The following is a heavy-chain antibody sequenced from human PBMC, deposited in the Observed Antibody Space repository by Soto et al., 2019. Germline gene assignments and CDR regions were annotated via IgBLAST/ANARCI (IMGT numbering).Heavy chain of an antibody. CDR2: INWNSDTI. CDR1: GFTFDDYA. CDR3: VIVLFDSTGSRYYYAMDV. D-gene: IGHD3-22*01. J-gene: IGHJ6*02. V-gene: IGHV3-9*01. Sequence: PGGSLRLSCAASGFTFDDYAMHWVRQAPGKGLEWVSGINWNSDTIVYADFVKGRFTISRDNAKNSLYLQMNSLRPEDTALFYCVIVLFDSTGSRYYYAMDVWGQGTTVTVSS.